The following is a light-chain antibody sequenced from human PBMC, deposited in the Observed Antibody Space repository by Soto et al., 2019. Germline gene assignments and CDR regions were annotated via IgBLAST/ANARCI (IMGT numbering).Light chain of an antibody. CDR3: QKYNSAPYT. CDR1: QGISNY. CDR2: GAS. J-gene: IGKJ2*01. V-gene: IGKV1-27*01. Sequence: DIQMTQSPSSLSASVGDRVTITCRASQGISNYLAWYQQKPGKVPELLIYGASTLQSGVPSRFSGSGSGTDFTLTISSLQPEDVATYYGQKYNSAPYTFGQGTRLEIK.